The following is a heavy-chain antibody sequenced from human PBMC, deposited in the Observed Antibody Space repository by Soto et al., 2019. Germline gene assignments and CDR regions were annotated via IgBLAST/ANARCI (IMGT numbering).Heavy chain of an antibody. V-gene: IGHV4-30-4*01. J-gene: IGHJ5*02. CDR2: VYYTGST. D-gene: IGHD2-21*02. Sequence: SETLSLTCTVSGASIKSTDYYWSWIRQAPGKGLEWIGYVYYTGSTYYNPSLMSRLTISVDTSKNQFSLKLTSVTAAETAVYYCVRTAREGAVAPHWFDRWGQGTQVTVST. CDR1: GASIKSTDYY. CDR3: VRTAREGAVAPHWFDR.